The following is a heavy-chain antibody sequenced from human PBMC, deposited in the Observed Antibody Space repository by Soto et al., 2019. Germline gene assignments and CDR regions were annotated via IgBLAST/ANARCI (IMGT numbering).Heavy chain of an antibody. V-gene: IGHV1-69*08. CDR2: SSPLQGTA. CDR3: ATSLVFVDHGYMDV. Sequence: QVQLVQSGAEVKKPGSSVKVSCEASGGRFTSYIFTWVRQAPGQGLEWMGRSSPLQGTADYALKFQDRVTKTAEKSTNTVHMEMRSMRPDDTAVYYCATSLVFVDHGYMDVWGKGTTVTVSS. J-gene: IGHJ6*03. D-gene: IGHD2-21*01. CDR1: GGRFTSYI.